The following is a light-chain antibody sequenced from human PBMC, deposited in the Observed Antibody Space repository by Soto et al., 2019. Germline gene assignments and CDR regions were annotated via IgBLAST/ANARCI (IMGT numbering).Light chain of an antibody. CDR3: QQYGSSPRT. Sequence: ENVLRQSPGTMSLSPGERAALSCRASQSVSSSFLAWYQQKPGHAPRLLIYGASSRATGIPDRFSGSGSGTDFTLTISRLESEDFAVYYWQQYGSSPRTFGQGTKLEIK. CDR1: QSVSSSF. J-gene: IGKJ2*01. CDR2: GAS. V-gene: IGKV3-20*01.